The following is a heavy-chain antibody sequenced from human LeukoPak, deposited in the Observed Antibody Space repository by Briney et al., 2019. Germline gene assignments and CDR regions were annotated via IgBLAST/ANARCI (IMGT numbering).Heavy chain of an antibody. CDR2: INPNSGGT. CDR3: ARGGSGYCSSTSCSEFDY. CDR1: GYTFTGYY. V-gene: IGHV1-2*02. J-gene: IGHJ4*02. D-gene: IGHD2-2*01. Sequence: GASVKVSCKASGYTFTGYYMHWVQQAPGQGLEWMGWINPNSGGTNYAQKFQGRVTMTKDTSISTAYMELSRLRSNDTAVYYCARGGSGYCSSTSCSEFDYWGQGTLVTVSS.